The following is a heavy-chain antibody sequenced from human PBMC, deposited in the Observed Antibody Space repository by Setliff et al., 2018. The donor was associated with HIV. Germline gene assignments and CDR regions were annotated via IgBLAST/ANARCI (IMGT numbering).Heavy chain of an antibody. D-gene: IGHD3-22*01. CDR3: ARDGRHYYDSSGYYTYYMDV. J-gene: IGHJ6*03. CDR1: GFTFGSYR. CDR2: ISSSSST. Sequence: LRLSCAASGFTFGSYRMNWVRQAPGKGLEWVSYISSSSSTYYADSVKGRFTISRDNAKNSLYLQMNSLRAEDTAVYYCARDGRHYYDSSGYYTYYMDVWGKGTTVTVSS. V-gene: IGHV3-48*04.